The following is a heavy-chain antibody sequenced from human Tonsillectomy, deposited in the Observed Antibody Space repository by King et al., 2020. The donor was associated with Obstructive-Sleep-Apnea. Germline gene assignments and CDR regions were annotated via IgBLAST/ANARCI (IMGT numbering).Heavy chain of an antibody. J-gene: IGHJ3*02. Sequence: QLQESGPGLVKPSETLSLTCTVSGGSISSYYWSWIRQPPGKGLEWIGYIYYSGSTNYNPSLKSRVTISVDTSKNQFSLKLSSVTAADTAVYYCARVTILTGYQGAFDIWGQGTMVTVSS. CDR3: ARVTILTGYQGAFDI. D-gene: IGHD3-9*01. CDR1: GGSISSYY. CDR2: IYYSGST. V-gene: IGHV4-59*01.